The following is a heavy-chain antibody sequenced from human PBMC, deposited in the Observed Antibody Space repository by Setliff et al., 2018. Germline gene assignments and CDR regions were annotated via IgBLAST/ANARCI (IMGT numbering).Heavy chain of an antibody. V-gene: IGHV1-69*05. D-gene: IGHD3-22*01. Sequence: SVKVSCKASGATFSSHGISWVRQAPGQGLEWMGGTIPMFGTTEYAQKFQGRLTIITDESTNTAFMQLSSLRSDDTAVYYCVREGVDSRSSTDYRYYMDVWGKGITVTVSS. CDR3: VREGVDSRSSTDYRYYMDV. CDR1: GATFSSHG. J-gene: IGHJ6*03. CDR2: TIPMFGTT.